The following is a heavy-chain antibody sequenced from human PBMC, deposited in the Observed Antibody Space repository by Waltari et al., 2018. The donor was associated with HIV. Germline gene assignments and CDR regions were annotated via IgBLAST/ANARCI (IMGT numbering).Heavy chain of an antibody. CDR1: GFTSSSYD. Sequence: EVQLVESGGGLVQPGGSLRLSCAASGFTSSSYDMHWVRQATGKGLEWVSAIGTAGDTYYPGSVKGRFTISRENAKNSLYLQMNSLRAEDTAVYYCARAEGGWTYYYGMDVWGQGTTVTVSS. CDR3: ARAEGGWTYYYGMDV. J-gene: IGHJ6*02. V-gene: IGHV3-13*01. D-gene: IGHD6-19*01. CDR2: IGTAGDT.